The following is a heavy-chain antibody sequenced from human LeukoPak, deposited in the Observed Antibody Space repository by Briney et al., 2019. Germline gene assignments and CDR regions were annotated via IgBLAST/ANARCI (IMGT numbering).Heavy chain of an antibody. V-gene: IGHV4-61*01. CDR1: GPSVSSGSYY. D-gene: IGHD2-15*01. CDR3: ARGRNFVVVVAATLLRANWFDP. Sequence: PSPSLSLTCTVSGPSVSSGSYYSPWLRQPPGKGLEWLVYVYYSGSTNYNPSLKSRVTISVDTSKNQFSLKLSSVTAADTAVYYCARGRNFVVVVAATLLRANWFDPWGQGTLVTVSS. J-gene: IGHJ5*02. CDR2: VYYSGST.